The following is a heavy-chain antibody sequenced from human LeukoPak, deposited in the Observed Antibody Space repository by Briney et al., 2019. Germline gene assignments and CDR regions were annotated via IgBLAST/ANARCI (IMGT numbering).Heavy chain of an antibody. V-gene: IGHV3-23*01. CDR2: ISGGAGGT. CDR3: AKARTYWYFDL. Sequence: PGGSLRLSCAASGFTLSTYAMNWVRQAPGQGLEWVSSISGGAGGTYYSDSVKGRFTISRDNSENTLHLQMNSLRAEDTAVYYCAKARTYWYFDLWGCGTLVTVSS. J-gene: IGHJ2*01. CDR1: GFTLSTYA.